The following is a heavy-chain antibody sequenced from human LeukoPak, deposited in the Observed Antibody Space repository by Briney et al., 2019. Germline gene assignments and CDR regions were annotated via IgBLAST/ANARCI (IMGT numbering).Heavy chain of an antibody. CDR1: GFTFSAYG. J-gene: IGHJ4*02. Sequence: GGSLRLSCAASGFTFSAYGMHWVRQAPGKGLEWVAVITSDGSSEYYADSVKGRFTISRDNSKNTLYPQMNSLRAEDTAVYYCAKYPYCGGDCYSFDYWGQGTLVTVSS. D-gene: IGHD2-21*02. V-gene: IGHV3-30*18. CDR2: ITSDGSSE. CDR3: AKYPYCGGDCYSFDY.